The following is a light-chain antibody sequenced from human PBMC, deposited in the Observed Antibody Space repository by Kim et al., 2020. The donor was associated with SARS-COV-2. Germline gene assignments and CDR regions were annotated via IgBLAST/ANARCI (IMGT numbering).Light chain of an antibody. J-gene: IGLJ2*01. CDR2: GKN. V-gene: IGLV3-19*01. CDR3: NSRDSSGNHVV. CDR1: SLRSYY. Sequence: LGQTDRITCKGDSLRSYYASWYQKKPGQAPVLVIYGKNNRPSGIPDRFSGSSSGNTASLTITGAQAEDEADYYCNSRDSSGNHVVFGGGTQLTVL.